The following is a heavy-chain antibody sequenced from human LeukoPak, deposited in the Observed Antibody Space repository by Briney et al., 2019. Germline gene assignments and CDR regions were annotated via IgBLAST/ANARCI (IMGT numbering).Heavy chain of an antibody. CDR1: GGSISSSSYY. D-gene: IGHD5-24*01. CDR2: IYYSGST. J-gene: IGHJ4*02. Sequence: PSETLSLTCTVSGGSISSSSYYWGWIRQPPGKGLEWIGSIYYSGSTYYNPSLKSRVTISVDTSKNQFSLKLSSVTAADTAVYYCARQPLARDGYNGWGQGTLVTVSS. CDR3: ARQPLARDGYNG. V-gene: IGHV4-39*01.